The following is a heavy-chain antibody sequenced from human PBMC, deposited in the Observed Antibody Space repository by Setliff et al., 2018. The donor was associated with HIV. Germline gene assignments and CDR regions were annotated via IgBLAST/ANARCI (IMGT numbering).Heavy chain of an antibody. D-gene: IGHD1-1*01. J-gene: IGHJ4*02. CDR1: GYRFTSYA. CDR2: INTHTGNS. CDR3: ARGELDLDY. V-gene: IGHV7-4-1*02. Sequence: ASVKVSCKASGYRFTSYAMNWVRQAPGQGLEWMGWINTHTGNSTYAQGFTGRFVFSLDTSVSTAYLQISSLKAEDTAVYYCARGELDLDYWGQGTLVTVSS.